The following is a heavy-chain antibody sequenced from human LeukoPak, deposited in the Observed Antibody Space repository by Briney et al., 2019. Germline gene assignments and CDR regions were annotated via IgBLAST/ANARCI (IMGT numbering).Heavy chain of an antibody. V-gene: IGHV1-2*02. CDR1: GYTFTSYD. J-gene: IGHJ5*02. D-gene: IGHD3-22*01. CDR2: INPNSGGT. Sequence: ASVKVSCKASGYTFTSYDINWVRQAPGQGLEWMGWINPNSGGTNYAQKFQGRVTMTRDTSISTAYMELSRLRSDDTAVYYCARDLKIENWFDPWGQGTLVTVSS. CDR3: ARDLKIENWFDP.